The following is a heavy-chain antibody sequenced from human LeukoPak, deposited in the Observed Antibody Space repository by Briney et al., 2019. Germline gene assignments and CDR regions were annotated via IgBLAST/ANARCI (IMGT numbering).Heavy chain of an antibody. Sequence: GGSLRLSCTASGFTFSSNAMHWVRQAPGKGLEWVTFIRYDGNEIYYADSVKGRFTVSRDNSKNTLYLQMNTLRVDDTGVYYCARERDRRGYFDYWGQGTLVTVSS. CDR3: ARERDRRGYFDY. V-gene: IGHV3-30*02. CDR2: IRYDGNEI. J-gene: IGHJ4*02. CDR1: GFTFSSNA. D-gene: IGHD1-26*01.